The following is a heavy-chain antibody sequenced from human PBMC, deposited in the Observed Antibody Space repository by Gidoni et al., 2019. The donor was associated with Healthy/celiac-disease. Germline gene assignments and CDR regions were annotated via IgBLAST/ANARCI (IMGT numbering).Heavy chain of an antibody. CDR1: GGTFSSYA. J-gene: IGHJ1*01. CDR2: IIPIFGTA. Sequence: QVQLVQSGAEVKKPGSSAKVSCKASGGTFSSYAISWGRQAPGQGLEWMGGIIPIFGTANYAQKFQGRVTITADESTSTAYMELSSLRSEDTAVYYCARGPPYYYDSSGYRAEYFQHWGQGTLVTVSS. V-gene: IGHV1-69*01. CDR3: ARGPPYYYDSSGYRAEYFQH. D-gene: IGHD3-22*01.